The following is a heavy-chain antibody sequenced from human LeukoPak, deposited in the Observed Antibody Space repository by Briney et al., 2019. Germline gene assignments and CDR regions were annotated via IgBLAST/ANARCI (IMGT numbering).Heavy chain of an antibody. D-gene: IGHD2-21*01. CDR3: AKDDSGDGVY. CDR2: ISYDGSNK. Sequence: PGGSLRLSCAASGFTFSSYGMHWVRQAPGKGLEWVAVISYDGSNKYYADSVKGRFTISRDNSKNTLYLQINSLRVEDTAVYYCAKDDSGDGVYWGQGTLVTVSS. V-gene: IGHV3-30*18. CDR1: GFTFSSYG. J-gene: IGHJ4*02.